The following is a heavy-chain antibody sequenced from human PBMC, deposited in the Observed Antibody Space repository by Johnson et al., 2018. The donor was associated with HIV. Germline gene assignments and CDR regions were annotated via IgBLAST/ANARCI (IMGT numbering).Heavy chain of an antibody. J-gene: IGHJ3*02. CDR1: GFTFDDYA. Sequence: VQLVESGGGVVQPGRSLRLSCAASGFTFDDYAMHWVRQAPGKGLEWVSGISWNGGNIAYADSVKGRFTISRDNAKNSLYLQMNSLRAEDTAVYYCAKPSTESAFDIWGQGTMVTVSS. D-gene: IGHD1-1*01. CDR3: AKPSTESAFDI. V-gene: IGHV3-9*01. CDR2: ISWNGGNI.